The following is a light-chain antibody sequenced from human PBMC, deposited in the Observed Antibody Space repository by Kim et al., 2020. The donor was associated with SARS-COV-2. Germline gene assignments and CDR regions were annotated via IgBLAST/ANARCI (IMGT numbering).Light chain of an antibody. CDR3: QQYGSSPPRT. CDR1: QSVSSSY. J-gene: IGKJ5*01. CDR2: GAS. V-gene: IGKV3-20*01. Sequence: EIVLTQSPGTLSLSPGERATLSCRASQSVSSSYLAWYQQKPGQAPRLLTYGASSRATVIPDSFSGSGSGTDFTLTISRLGPEDFAVYYCQQYGSSPPRTFGEGTRLGI.